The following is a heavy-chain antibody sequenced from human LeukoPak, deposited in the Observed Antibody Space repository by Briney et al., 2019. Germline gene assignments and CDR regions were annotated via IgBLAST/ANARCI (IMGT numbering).Heavy chain of an antibody. CDR3: ARGVEAGIAAAGRRGFDY. CDR1: GGSFSGYY. CDR2: INHSGST. D-gene: IGHD6-13*01. Sequence: SETLSLTCAVYGGSFSGYYWSWIRQPPGKGLEWIGEINHSGSTNYNPSLKSRVTISVDTSKNQFSLKLSSVTAADTVVYYCARGVEAGIAAAGRRGFDYWGQGTLVTVSS. J-gene: IGHJ4*02. V-gene: IGHV4-34*01.